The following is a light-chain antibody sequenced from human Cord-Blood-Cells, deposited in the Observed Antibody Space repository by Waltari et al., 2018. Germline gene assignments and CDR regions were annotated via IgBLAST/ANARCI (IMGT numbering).Light chain of an antibody. CDR2: DVS. CDR1: SSDVGGYNY. V-gene: IGLV2-14*01. CDR3: SSYTST. Sequence: QSALTQPASVSGSPGQSITISCTGTSSDVGGYNYVSWYQQHPGKAPKLMIYDVSKRPSGVSNPVSGSKSGNTASLTISGLQAEDEADYYCSSYTSTFGGGTKLTVL. J-gene: IGLJ2*01.